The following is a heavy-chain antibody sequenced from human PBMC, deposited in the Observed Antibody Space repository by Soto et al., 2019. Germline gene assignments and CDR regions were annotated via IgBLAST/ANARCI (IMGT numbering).Heavy chain of an antibody. CDR2: INHSGST. CDR3: ARGGPYYYDSSGYSYYFDY. CDR1: GGSFSGYY. J-gene: IGHJ4*02. D-gene: IGHD3-22*01. V-gene: IGHV4-34*01. Sequence: QVQLQQWGAGLLKPSETLSLTCAVYGGSFSGYYWSWIRQPPGKGLEWLGEINHSGSTNYNPSLKGRVNISVDTSKNQFSLKLSSVTAADTAVYYCARGGPYYYDSSGYSYYFDYWGQGTLVTVSS.